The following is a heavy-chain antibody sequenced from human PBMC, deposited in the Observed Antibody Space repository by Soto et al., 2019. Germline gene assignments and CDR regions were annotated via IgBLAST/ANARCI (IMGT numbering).Heavy chain of an antibody. CDR2: IKEGGSEK. D-gene: IGHD3-10*01. V-gene: IGHV3-7*03. CDR3: ARVRPGNYRDY. Sequence: GGSLRLSCAASGFTFSVFWMDWVRQAPGKGLEWVAKIKEGGSEKYYVDSVKGRFIISRDNARNSVYLQMNSLRAEDAAVYYCARVRPGNYRDYWGQGTLVTVSS. CDR1: GFTFSVFW. J-gene: IGHJ4*02.